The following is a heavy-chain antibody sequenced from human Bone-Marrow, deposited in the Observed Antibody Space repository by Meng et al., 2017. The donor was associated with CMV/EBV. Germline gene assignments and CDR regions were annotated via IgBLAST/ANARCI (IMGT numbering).Heavy chain of an antibody. Sequence: GESLKISCAASGFTFSSYGMHWVRQAPGKGLEWVAFIRYDGSNKYYADSVKGRFTISRDNSKNTLYLQMNSLRAEDTAVYYCAKDFWSGYYGSHFDYWGQGTLVTVSS. CDR2: IRYDGSNK. V-gene: IGHV3-30*02. J-gene: IGHJ4*02. D-gene: IGHD3-3*01. CDR1: GFTFSSYG. CDR3: AKDFWSGYYGSHFDY.